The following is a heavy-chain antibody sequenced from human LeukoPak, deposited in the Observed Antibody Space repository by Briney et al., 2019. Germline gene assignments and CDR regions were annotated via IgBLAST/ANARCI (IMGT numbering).Heavy chain of an antibody. CDR2: MNPNSGNT. Sequence: VASVKVSCKASGYTFTSYDINWVRQATGQGPEWMGWMNPNSGNTGYAQKFQGRVTITRNTSISTAYMELSSLRSEDTAVYYCARGPYYDFWSGSGYYYYMDVWGKGTTVTVSS. V-gene: IGHV1-8*03. J-gene: IGHJ6*03. CDR3: ARGPYYDFWSGSGYYYYMDV. D-gene: IGHD3-3*01. CDR1: GYTFTSYD.